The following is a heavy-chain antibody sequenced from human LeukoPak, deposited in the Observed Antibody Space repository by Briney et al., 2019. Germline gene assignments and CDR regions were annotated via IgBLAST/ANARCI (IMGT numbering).Heavy chain of an antibody. V-gene: IGHV1-69*13. CDR2: IIPIFGTA. CDR3: ASSRRAARGYSYGSTMYYFDY. J-gene: IGHJ4*02. CDR1: GGTFSSYA. D-gene: IGHD5-18*01. Sequence: SVKVSCKASGGTFSSYAISWVRQAPGQGLEWMGGIIPIFGTANYAQKFQGRVTITADESTSTAYMELSSLRSEDTAVYYCASSRRAARGYSYGSTMYYFDYWGPGTLVTVSS.